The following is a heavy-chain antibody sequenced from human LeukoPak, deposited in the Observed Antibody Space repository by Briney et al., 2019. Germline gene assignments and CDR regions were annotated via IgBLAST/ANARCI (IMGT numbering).Heavy chain of an antibody. V-gene: IGHV2-70*11. CDR3: ARIQKSPPRSGNYYPFDY. Sequence: SGPALVKPTQTLTLTCTFSGFSLSTSGMCVSWIRQPPGKALEWLARIDWDDDKYYSTSLKTRLTISKDTSKNQVVLTMTNMDPVDTATYYCARIQKSPPRSGNYYPFDYWGQGTLVTVSS. J-gene: IGHJ4*02. D-gene: IGHD1-26*01. CDR2: IDWDDDK. CDR1: GFSLSTSGMC.